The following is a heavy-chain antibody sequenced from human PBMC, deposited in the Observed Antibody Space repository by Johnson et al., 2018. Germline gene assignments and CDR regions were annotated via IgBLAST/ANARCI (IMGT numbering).Heavy chain of an antibody. CDR2: ISSSSSYI. J-gene: IGHJ5*02. CDR3: ARGRGRNIVLMVYVNWFDP. CDR1: GFTFSSYW. Sequence: VQLVQSGGGLVQPGGSLRLSCAASGFTFSSYWMSWVRQAPGKGLEWVSSISSSSSYIYYADSVKGRFTISRDNAKNSLYLQMTSLRAEETAVYYCARGRGRNIVLMVYVNWFDPWGQGTLVTVSS. V-gene: IGHV3-21*01. D-gene: IGHD2-8*01.